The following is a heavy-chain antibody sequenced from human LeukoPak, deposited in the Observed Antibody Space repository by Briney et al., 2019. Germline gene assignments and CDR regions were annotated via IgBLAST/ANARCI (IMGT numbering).Heavy chain of an antibody. D-gene: IGHD4-17*01. CDR3: AKDSARRTTVTTSATYDNGGVSWFDP. V-gene: IGHV3-43*01. Sequence: GGSLKLSCAASGFTFDDYTMHWVRQAPGKGLEWVSLITWDGGSTYYADSVKGRFTISRDNSKNSLYLQMNSLRTEDTALYYCAKDSARRTTVTTSATYDNGGVSWFDPWGQGTLVTVSS. CDR1: GFTFDDYT. CDR2: ITWDGGST. J-gene: IGHJ5*02.